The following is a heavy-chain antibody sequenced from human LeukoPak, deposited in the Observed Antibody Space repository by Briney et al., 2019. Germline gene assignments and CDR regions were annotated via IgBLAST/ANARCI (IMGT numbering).Heavy chain of an antibody. CDR3: ARDLRRDSSGYYKHAFDI. CDR1: EFTFNSYA. V-gene: IGHV3-30-3*01. J-gene: IGHJ3*02. CDR2: ISYDGSNK. D-gene: IGHD3-22*01. Sequence: PGGSLRLSCAASEFTFNSYAMHWVRQAPGKGLGWVAVISYDGSNKYYADSVKGRFTISRDNSKNTLYLQMNGLRAEDTAVYYCARDLRRDSSGYYKHAFDIWGQGTMVTVSS.